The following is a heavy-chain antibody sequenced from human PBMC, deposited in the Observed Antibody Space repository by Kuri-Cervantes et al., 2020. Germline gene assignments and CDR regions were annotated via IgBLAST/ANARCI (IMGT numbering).Heavy chain of an antibody. J-gene: IGHJ6*02. D-gene: IGHD2-8*01. Sequence: GESLKISCAASGFTFSSYGMHWVRQGPGKGLEWVAVISYDGSNKYYADSVKGRFTISRDNSKNTLYLQMNSLRAEDTAVYYCARDGPNGRYYYYYYGMDVWGQGTTVTVSS. CDR3: ARDGPNGRYYYYYYGMDV. V-gene: IGHV3-30*03. CDR1: GFTFSSYG. CDR2: ISYDGSNK.